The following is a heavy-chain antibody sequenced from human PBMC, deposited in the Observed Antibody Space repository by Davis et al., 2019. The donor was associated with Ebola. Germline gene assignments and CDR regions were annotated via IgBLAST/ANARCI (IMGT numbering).Heavy chain of an antibody. D-gene: IGHD6-13*01. V-gene: IGHV3-23*01. J-gene: IGHJ5*02. Sequence: PGGSLRLSCAASGFTFSSYAMSWVRQAPGKGLEWVSAISGSGGSTYYADSVKGRFTISRDNSKNTLYLLMNSLRAEDTAVYYCAKTLGGGGSSSPGWFDPWGQGTLVTVSS. CDR3: AKTLGGGGSSSPGWFDP. CDR1: GFTFSSYA. CDR2: ISGSGGST.